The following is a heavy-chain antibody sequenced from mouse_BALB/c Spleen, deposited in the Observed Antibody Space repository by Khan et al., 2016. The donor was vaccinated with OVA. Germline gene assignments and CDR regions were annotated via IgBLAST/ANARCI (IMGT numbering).Heavy chain of an antibody. D-gene: IGHD1-3*01. CDR2: MNYSGHT. V-gene: IGHV3-8*02. J-gene: IGHJ3*01. Sequence: EVQLQESGPSLVKPSQTLSLTCSVTGDSITSGYWNWIRKFPGNKLEYMGYMNYSGHTYYNPSLNSRISITRHASKNQYYLQLNSVTTEYTATYYCARSTYKYAFVYWGQGTLVSVSA. CDR3: ARSTYKYAFVY. CDR1: GDSITSGY.